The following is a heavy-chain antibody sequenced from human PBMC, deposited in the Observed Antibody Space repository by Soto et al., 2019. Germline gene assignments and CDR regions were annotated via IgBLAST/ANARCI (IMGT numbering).Heavy chain of an antibody. CDR2: INHSGST. Sequence: SETLSLTCTVSGGSISSSSYYWSWIRQPPGKGLEWIGEINHSGSTNYNPSLKSRVTISVDTSKNQFSLKLSSVTAADTAVYYCARVSTMVRGDRSWFDPWGQGTLVTVSS. CDR1: GGSISSSSYY. V-gene: IGHV4-39*07. J-gene: IGHJ5*02. CDR3: ARVSTMVRGDRSWFDP. D-gene: IGHD3-10*01.